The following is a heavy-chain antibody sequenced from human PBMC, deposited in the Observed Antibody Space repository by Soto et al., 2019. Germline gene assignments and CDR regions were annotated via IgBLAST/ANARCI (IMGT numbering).Heavy chain of an antibody. CDR1: GFPFSSYA. CDR2: ISYDGSNK. V-gene: IGHV3-30-3*01. D-gene: IGHD1-1*01. J-gene: IGHJ4*02. CDR3: AREFRVQTDY. Sequence: LXXSFAASGFPFSSYAMHWVRQAPGKGLEWVAVISYDGSNKYYADSVKGRFTISRDNSKNTLYLQMNSLRAEDTAVYYCAREFRVQTDYWGQGTLVTVYS.